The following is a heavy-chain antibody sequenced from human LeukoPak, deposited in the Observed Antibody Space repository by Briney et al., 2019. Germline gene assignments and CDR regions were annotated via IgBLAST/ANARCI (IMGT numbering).Heavy chain of an antibody. CDR2: INPNSGGT. J-gene: IGHJ4*02. Sequence: ASVTVSCTASGYTFTVYYMHWVRQAPGQGLEWMGWINPNSGGTNYAQKFQGWVTMTRDTSISTAYMELSRLRSDDTAVYYCARARTDYTFDYWGQGTLVTVSS. D-gene: IGHD4-11*01. CDR3: ARARTDYTFDY. CDR1: GYTFTVYY. V-gene: IGHV1-2*04.